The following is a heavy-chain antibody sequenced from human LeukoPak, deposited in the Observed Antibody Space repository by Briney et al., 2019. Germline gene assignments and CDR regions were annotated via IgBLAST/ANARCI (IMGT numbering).Heavy chain of an antibody. J-gene: IGHJ1*01. V-gene: IGHV1-2*06. D-gene: IGHD2-2*02. CDR2: INPDTGGT. Sequence: ASVKVSCKVSAYTFTGYYIHLVRQAPGQGLEWMGRINPDTGGTNYGQKFQGRVTLTMDTSISTAYMELSRLRSDVTAVYYCARVRYCSSTSCYSDFQHWSQGTLVTVSS. CDR3: ARVRYCSSTSCYSDFQH. CDR1: AYTFTGYY.